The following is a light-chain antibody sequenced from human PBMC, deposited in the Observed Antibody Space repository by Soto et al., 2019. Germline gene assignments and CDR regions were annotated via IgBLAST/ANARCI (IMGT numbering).Light chain of an antibody. V-gene: IGKV1-5*03. CDR2: KAS. CDR3: QQYNSYS. Sequence: DIQMTQSPSTLSASVGDRVTITCRASQSISSWLAWYQQKPGKAPKLLIYKASSLESGVPSRFSGSGSGTEFTLTISSLQPDDFATYYCQQYNSYSFGQGTKLEI. CDR1: QSISSW. J-gene: IGKJ2*01.